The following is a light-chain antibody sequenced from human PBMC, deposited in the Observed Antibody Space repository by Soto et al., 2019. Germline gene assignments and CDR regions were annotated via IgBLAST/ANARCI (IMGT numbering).Light chain of an antibody. Sequence: QSALTQPASVSGSPGQSITISCTGTSSDVGSYNLVSWYQQHPGKAPKLMIYEGSKRPSGVSNRFSGSKSGNTASLTISGLQAEDEAAYYCCSYADSSTFVFGGGTKVTVL. CDR1: SSDVGSYNL. J-gene: IGLJ2*01. CDR3: CSYADSSTFV. CDR2: EGS. V-gene: IGLV2-23*03.